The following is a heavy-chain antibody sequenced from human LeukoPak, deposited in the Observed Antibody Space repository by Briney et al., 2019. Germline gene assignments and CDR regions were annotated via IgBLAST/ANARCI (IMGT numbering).Heavy chain of an antibody. CDR1: GGSISSSSYY. D-gene: IGHD6-13*01. V-gene: IGHV4-39*01. CDR3: ARMVPEYSSSWDGLFDY. CDR2: IYYSGST. Sequence: SETLSLTCTVSGGSISSSSYYWSWIRQPPGKGLEWIGSIYYSGSTYYNPSLKSRVTISVDTSKNQFSLKLSSVTAADTAVYYCARMVPEYSSSWDGLFDYWGQGTLVTVSS. J-gene: IGHJ4*02.